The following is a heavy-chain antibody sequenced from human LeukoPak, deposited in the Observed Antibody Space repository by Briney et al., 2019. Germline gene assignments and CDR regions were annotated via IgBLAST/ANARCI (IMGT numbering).Heavy chain of an antibody. Sequence: SETLSLTCTVSGASITGSDYYWDWIRQTPGKGLEWIAAIYYTVTAYYNPSLKTRVTISVDTSKNQFSLKVSSVTAADTAVYYWARAGAAGTGPYYYYYMDVWGKGATVTASS. V-gene: IGHV4-39*07. CDR1: GASITGSDYY. J-gene: IGHJ6*03. D-gene: IGHD6-13*01. CDR2: IYYTVTA. CDR3: ARAGAAGTGPYYYYYMDV.